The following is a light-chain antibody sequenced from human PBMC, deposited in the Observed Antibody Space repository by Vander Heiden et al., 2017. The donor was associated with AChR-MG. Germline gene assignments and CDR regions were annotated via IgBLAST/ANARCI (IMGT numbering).Light chain of an antibody. J-gene: IGLJ2*01. CDR3: QAWDSSTVV. V-gene: IGLV3-1*01. CDR2: QES. CDR1: TLGDKY. Sequence: SYELTQPPSVSVSPGQTASITCSGDTLGDKYASWYQQKPGQSPVLVIYQESKRPAGIPERFSGSNSGNTATLTISGTQAMDEADYYCQAWDSSTVVFGGGTKLTVL.